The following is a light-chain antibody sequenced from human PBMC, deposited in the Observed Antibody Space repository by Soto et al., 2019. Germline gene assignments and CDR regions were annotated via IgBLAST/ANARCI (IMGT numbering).Light chain of an antibody. CDR3: QQRSNWP. V-gene: IGKV3-11*01. CDR1: QSFRGL. Sequence: EVVLTQSPVTLSLSPGERATLSCRASQSFRGLLAWYQQKPGQASRLLIYDAYNRATGIPDRFSGSGSGTDFTLTISSLEPEDFAVYYCQQRSNWPFGPGTKVDIK. CDR2: DAY. J-gene: IGKJ3*01.